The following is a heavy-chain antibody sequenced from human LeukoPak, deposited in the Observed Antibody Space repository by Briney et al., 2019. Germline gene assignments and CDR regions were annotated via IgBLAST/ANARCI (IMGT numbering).Heavy chain of an antibody. D-gene: IGHD4-11*01. CDR3: ARLPSNGNYYFDY. V-gene: IGHV4-39*07. CDR1: GGSISSSSYY. CDR2: IYYSGST. J-gene: IGHJ4*02. Sequence: SETLSLTCTVSGGSISSSSYYWGWIRQPPGKGLEWIGSIYYSGSTNYNPSLKSRVTISVDTSKNQFSLKLSSVTAADTAVYYCARLPSNGNYYFDYWGQGTLVTVSS.